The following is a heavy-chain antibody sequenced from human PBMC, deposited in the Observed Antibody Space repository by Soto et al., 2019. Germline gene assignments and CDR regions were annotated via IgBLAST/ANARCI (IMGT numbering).Heavy chain of an antibody. CDR2: IFYTGTT. CDR1: GGSIRYNSYY. J-gene: IGHJ5*02. V-gene: IGHV4-39*02. Sequence: SETLSLTCSVSGGSIRYNSYYWGWIRQPPGKGLEWVGGIFYTGTTYYSPSLKDRVTMSVDTSKNSFSLNLTSVTAADTAVYFCARLVVVAPXANAWGQGTLVTVSS. CDR3: ARLVVVAPXANA. D-gene: IGHD2-2*01.